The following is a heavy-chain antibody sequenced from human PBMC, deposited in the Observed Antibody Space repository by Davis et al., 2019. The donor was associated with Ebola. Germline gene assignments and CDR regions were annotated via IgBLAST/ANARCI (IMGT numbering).Heavy chain of an antibody. D-gene: IGHD3-10*01. Sequence: PSETLSLTCTVSGGSISSYYWSWIRQPPGKGLEWIGYIYYSGSTNYNPSLKSRVTISVDTSKNQFSLKLSSVTAADTAVYYCARAQETYYYGSGSLDVWGQGTTVTVSS. V-gene: IGHV4-59*01. CDR2: IYYSGST. CDR3: ARAQETYYYGSGSLDV. CDR1: GGSISSYY. J-gene: IGHJ6*02.